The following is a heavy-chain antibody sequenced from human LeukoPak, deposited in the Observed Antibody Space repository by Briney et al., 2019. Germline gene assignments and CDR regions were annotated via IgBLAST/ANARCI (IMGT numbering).Heavy chain of an antibody. J-gene: IGHJ6*02. CDR2: IKSKTDGGTT. V-gene: IGHV3-15*01. D-gene: IGHD1-14*01. CDR1: GVTFSNAW. Sequence: GGSLRLSCAASGVTFSNAWMSWVRQAPGKGLEGVGRIKSKTDGGTTYYAAPVIGRFTISRDDSKNTLYLQMNSLKTEDTAVYYCTTVLAGTGGMDVWGQGTTVTVSS. CDR3: TTVLAGTGGMDV.